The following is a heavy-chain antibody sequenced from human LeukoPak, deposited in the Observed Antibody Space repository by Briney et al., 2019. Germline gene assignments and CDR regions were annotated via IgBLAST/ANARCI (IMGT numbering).Heavy chain of an antibody. CDR1: GFTFSSYS. D-gene: IGHD1-26*01. CDR3: ASSAPWELLPVPFDY. J-gene: IGHJ4*02. Sequence: RAGGSLRLSCAASGFTFSSYSMNWVRQAPGKGLEWVSSISSSSSYIYYADSVKGRFTISRDNAKNSLYLQMNSLRAEDTAVYYCASSAPWELLPVPFDYWGQGTLVTVSS. CDR2: ISSSSSYI. V-gene: IGHV3-21*01.